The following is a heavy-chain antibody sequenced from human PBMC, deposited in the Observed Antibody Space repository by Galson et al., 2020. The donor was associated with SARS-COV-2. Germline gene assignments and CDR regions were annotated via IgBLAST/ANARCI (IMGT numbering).Heavy chain of an antibody. CDR2: MNPNSGNT. Sequence: ASVKVSCKASGYTFTSYDINWVRQATGQGLEWMGWMNPNSGNTGYAQKFQGRVTMTRNTSISTSYMELSSLRSEDTAVYYCARGLRATIFGGVVYDYMDVGSKGTTVTVTS. V-gene: IGHV1-8*01. CDR1: GYTFTSYD. CDR3: ARGLRATIFGGVVYDYMDV. J-gene: IGHJ6*03. D-gene: IGHD3-3*01.